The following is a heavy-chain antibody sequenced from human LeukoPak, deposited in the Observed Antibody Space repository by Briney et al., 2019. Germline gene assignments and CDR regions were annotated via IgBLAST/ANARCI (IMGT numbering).Heavy chain of an antibody. CDR2: IYPGDSDT. CDR1: GYSFTSYW. CDR3: ARRAYPYCSSTSCYSGWFDP. D-gene: IGHD2-2*01. Sequence: GESLKISCKGSGYSFTSYWIGWVRQMPGKGLEWMGIIYPGDSDTRYSPSFQGQVTISADKSISTAYLQWSSLKASDTAMYYCARRAYPYCSSTSCYSGWFDPWGQGTLVTVS. J-gene: IGHJ5*02. V-gene: IGHV5-51*01.